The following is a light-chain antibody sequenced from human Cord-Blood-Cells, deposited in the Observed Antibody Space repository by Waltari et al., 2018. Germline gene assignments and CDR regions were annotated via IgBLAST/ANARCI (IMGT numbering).Light chain of an antibody. Sequence: QSALTQPRSVPGSPGQSVTIPCTGTSRDVVGYNYFSCYQQHPGKAPKLMIYDVSKRPSGVPDRFSGSKSGNTASLTISGLQAEDEADYYCCSYAGSYTFEVFGGGTKLTVL. CDR2: DVS. J-gene: IGLJ3*02. CDR3: CSYAGSYTFEV. V-gene: IGLV2-11*01. CDR1: SRDVVGYNY.